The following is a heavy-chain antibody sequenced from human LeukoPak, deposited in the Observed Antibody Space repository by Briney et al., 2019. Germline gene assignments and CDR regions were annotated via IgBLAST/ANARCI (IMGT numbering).Heavy chain of an antibody. CDR1: GFTFSIYS. V-gene: IGHV3-21*01. CDR2: ISSSSSYM. J-gene: IGHJ4*02. CDR3: ARDYCSSTSCQPR. Sequence: TAGSLRLSCAASGFTFSIYSMSWVRQPPGKGLEWVSAISSSSSYMYYAASVKGRFTISRDNAKNSLYLQMNSLRAEDTAVYYCARDYCSSTSCQPRWGQGSLVTVSS. D-gene: IGHD2-2*01.